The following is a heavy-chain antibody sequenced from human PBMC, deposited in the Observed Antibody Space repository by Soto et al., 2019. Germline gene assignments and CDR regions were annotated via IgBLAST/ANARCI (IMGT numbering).Heavy chain of an antibody. J-gene: IGHJ5*02. V-gene: IGHV3-23*01. CDR1: GFTFSSYA. CDR2: ISGSGGST. Sequence: EVQLLESGGGLVQPGGSLRLSCAASGFTFSSYAMSWVRQAPGKGLEWVSAISGSGGSTYYADSVKGRFTISRDNSKNTLYPQMNSLRAEDTAVYYCAKQRGLVWRYFLGGFDPWGQGTLVTVSS. D-gene: IGHD3-9*01. CDR3: AKQRGLVWRYFLGGFDP.